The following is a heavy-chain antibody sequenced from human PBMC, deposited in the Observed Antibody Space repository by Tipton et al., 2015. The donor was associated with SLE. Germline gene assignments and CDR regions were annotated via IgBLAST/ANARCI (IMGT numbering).Heavy chain of an antibody. Sequence: TLSLTCAVSGGSISSSNWWSWVRQPPGKGLEWIGEIYHSGSTNYNPSLKSRVTISVDKSKNQFSLKLSSVTAADTAVYYCARDRRDDSSGYSPAGGMDAWGQGTTVPVSS. CDR1: GGSISSSNW. D-gene: IGHD3-22*01. V-gene: IGHV4-4*02. CDR3: ARDRRDDSSGYSPAGGMDA. CDR2: IYHSGST. J-gene: IGHJ6*02.